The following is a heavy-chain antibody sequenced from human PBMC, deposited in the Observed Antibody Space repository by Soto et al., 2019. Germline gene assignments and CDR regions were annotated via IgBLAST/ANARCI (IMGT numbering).Heavy chain of an antibody. D-gene: IGHD6-13*01. CDR2: INAGNGNT. Sequence: ASVKVSCKASGYTFTSYAMHWVRQAPGQRLEWMGWINAGNGNTKYSQKFQGRVTITRDTSASTAYMELSSLRSEDTAVYYCARGRPVTGYSSIWFGYWGQGTLVTVSS. V-gene: IGHV1-3*01. CDR1: GYTFTSYA. J-gene: IGHJ5*01. CDR3: ARGRPVTGYSSIWFGY.